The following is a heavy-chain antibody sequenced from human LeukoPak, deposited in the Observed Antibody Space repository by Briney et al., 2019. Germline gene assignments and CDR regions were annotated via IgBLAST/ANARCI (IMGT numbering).Heavy chain of an antibody. CDR2: INHSGNT. Sequence: PSETLSLTCAVYGGSFSGYYWSWIRQPPGKGLEWIAEINHSGNTNYDPSLKSRVTISVDTSKNQFSLNLISLTAADTAVYYCARVGCSGGTCYSRDFDFWGQGNLVTVSS. J-gene: IGHJ4*02. CDR1: GGSFSGYY. V-gene: IGHV4-34*01. CDR3: ARVGCSGGTCYSRDFDF. D-gene: IGHD2-15*01.